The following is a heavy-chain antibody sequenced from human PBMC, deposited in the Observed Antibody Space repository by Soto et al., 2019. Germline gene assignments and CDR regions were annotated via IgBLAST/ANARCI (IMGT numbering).Heavy chain of an antibody. CDR2: INHIGST. Sequence: SETLSLTCAVYGGSFSGYYWSWIRQPPGKGLEWIGEINHIGSTNYNPSLKSRVTISVDTSKNQFSLKLSSVTAADTAVYYCARGWDSSGYSDDAFDIWGQGTMVTVSS. CDR1: GGSFSGYY. J-gene: IGHJ3*02. D-gene: IGHD3-22*01. V-gene: IGHV4-34*01. CDR3: ARGWDSSGYSDDAFDI.